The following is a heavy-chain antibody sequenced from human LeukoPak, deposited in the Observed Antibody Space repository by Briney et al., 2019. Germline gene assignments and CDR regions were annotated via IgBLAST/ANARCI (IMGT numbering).Heavy chain of an antibody. V-gene: IGHV4-39*07. Sequence: PSETLSLTCTVSRGSISSSHYYWGWIPQPPGRGLEWIGTIYSSGRTYSTPSLRSRVTMSLDTSKNQFSLTLSSVTAADTAVYYCAAGFEVSYEIFNAFALWGQGTLVTVSS. J-gene: IGHJ3*01. CDR3: AAGFEVSYEIFNAFAL. CDR2: IYSSGRT. CDR1: RGSISSSHYY. D-gene: IGHD2/OR15-2a*01.